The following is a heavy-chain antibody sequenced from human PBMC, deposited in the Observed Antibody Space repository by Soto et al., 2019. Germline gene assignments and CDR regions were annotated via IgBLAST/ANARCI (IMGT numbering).Heavy chain of an antibody. CDR3: ARAGGTTVTGLWHFDS. CDR1: GFTFNTYS. Sequence: LRLSCEASGFTFNTYSMHWVRQPPGKGLEWLAAIWYDGTQKYYADSVKGRFIISRDNSKKTLYLEMNSLRAEDTAVYYCARAGGTTVTGLWHFDSWGQGTLVTVSS. V-gene: IGHV3-33*01. D-gene: IGHD4-17*01. J-gene: IGHJ4*02. CDR2: IWYDGTQK.